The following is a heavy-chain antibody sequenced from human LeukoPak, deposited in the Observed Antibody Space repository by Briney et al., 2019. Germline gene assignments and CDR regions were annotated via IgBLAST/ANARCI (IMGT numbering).Heavy chain of an antibody. CDR3: ARESKGRSKIDY. CDR2: INKDGSER. V-gene: IGHV3-7*01. D-gene: IGHD4-17*01. J-gene: IGHJ4*02. Sequence: GGSLRLSCAASGFTFSGYWMSWVRQAPGKGLEWVANINKDGSERYNVDSVKGRFTISRDNPNKSLYLQMNSLRAEDTSVYYCARESKGRSKIDYWGQGTLVTVSS. CDR1: GFTFSGYW.